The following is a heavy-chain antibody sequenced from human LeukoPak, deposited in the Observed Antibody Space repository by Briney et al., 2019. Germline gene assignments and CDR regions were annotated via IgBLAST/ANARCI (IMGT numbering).Heavy chain of an antibody. V-gene: IGHV4-39*01. D-gene: IGHD3-9*01. CDR1: GGSINTPSCY. CDR2: LFYSGST. Sequence: PSETLSLTCTVSGGSINTPSCYWAWLRQSPGKGLEWIGSLFYSGSTYRNPSLRSRVTISVDMSRSQFALELSSVTAADTAVYYCARRDTSVGGGLEPPLNAFDVWGQGTQVIVSS. CDR3: ARRDTSVGGGLEPPLNAFDV. J-gene: IGHJ3*01.